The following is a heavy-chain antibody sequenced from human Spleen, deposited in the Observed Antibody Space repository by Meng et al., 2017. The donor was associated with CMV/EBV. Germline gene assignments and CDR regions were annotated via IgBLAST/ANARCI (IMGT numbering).Heavy chain of an antibody. J-gene: IGHJ4*02. CDR1: GGSISSYY. V-gene: IGHV4-59*01. Sequence: GSLRLSCTVSGGSISSYYWSWIRQPPGKGLEWIGYIYYSGSTNYNPSLKSRVTISVDTSKNQFSLKLSSVTAADTAVYYCARLSSDYWGQGTLVTVPS. D-gene: IGHD5/OR15-5a*01. CDR2: IYYSGST. CDR3: ARLSSDY.